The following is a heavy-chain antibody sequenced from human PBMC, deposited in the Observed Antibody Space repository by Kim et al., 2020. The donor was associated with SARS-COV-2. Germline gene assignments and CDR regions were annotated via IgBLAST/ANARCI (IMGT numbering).Heavy chain of an antibody. CDR2: INHSGST. CDR3: ARWAPEGFLEWLSKVFYYMDV. V-gene: IGHV4-34*01. J-gene: IGHJ6*03. CDR1: GGSFSGYY. D-gene: IGHD3-3*01. Sequence: SETLSLTCAVYGGSFSGYYWSWIRQPPGKGLEWIGEINHSGSTNYNPSLKSRVTISVDTSKNQFSLKLSSVTAADTAVYYCARWAPEGFLEWLSKVFYYMDVWGKGTTVTVSS.